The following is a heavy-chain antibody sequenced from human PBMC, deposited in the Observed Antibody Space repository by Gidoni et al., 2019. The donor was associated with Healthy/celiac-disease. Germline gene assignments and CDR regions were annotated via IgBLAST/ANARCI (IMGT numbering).Heavy chain of an antibody. V-gene: IGHV4-59*12. D-gene: IGHD2-15*01. Sequence: QVQLQESGPGLVKPSETLYLTCTVSGGSISSYYWSWIRQPPGKGLEWIGYIYYSGSTNYNPSLKSRVTISVDTSKNQFSLKLSSVTAADTAVYYCARGSVMGGGNLNYWGQGTLVTVSS. CDR3: ARGSVMGGGNLNY. CDR2: IYYSGST. J-gene: IGHJ4*02. CDR1: GGSISSYY.